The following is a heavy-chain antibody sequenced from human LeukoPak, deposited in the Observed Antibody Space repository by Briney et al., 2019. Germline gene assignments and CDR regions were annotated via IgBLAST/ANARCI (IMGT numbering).Heavy chain of an antibody. V-gene: IGHV4-59*08. D-gene: IGHD6-19*01. J-gene: IGHJ4*02. CDR2: IYYSGST. Sequence: SETLSLTCTVSGGSISSNYWSWIRQPPGKGLESIGHIYYSGSTNYNPSLKSRVTMSVDTSKNQFSLKVSSVTAADTAVYYCAKLVSSGWYYDYWGQGTLVTVSS. CDR1: GGSISSNY. CDR3: AKLVSSGWYYDY.